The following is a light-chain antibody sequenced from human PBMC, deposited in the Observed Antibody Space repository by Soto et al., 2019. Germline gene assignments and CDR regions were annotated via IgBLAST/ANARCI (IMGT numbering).Light chain of an antibody. V-gene: IGLV1-40*01. CDR1: SSNIGAGYD. CDR3: QSHDSSLSGSV. CDR2: GNN. Sequence: QSVPTQPPSVSGAPGQRVTISCTGSSSNIGAGYDIHWYQQLPGTAPKLLIYGNNNRPSGVPDRFSGSKSGTSASLAITGLQAEDEADYYCQSHDSSLSGSVFGTGTKLTVL. J-gene: IGLJ1*01.